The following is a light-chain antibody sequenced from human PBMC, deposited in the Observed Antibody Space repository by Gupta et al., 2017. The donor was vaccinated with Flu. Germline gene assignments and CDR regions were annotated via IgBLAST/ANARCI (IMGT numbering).Light chain of an antibody. J-gene: IGLJ1*01. V-gene: IGLV1-51*02. Sequence: QSLLTQPPSVSAAPGQRVIISCSGTRPNIGNNYVSWYQHVPGAGPSLLIYENNKRPSATPDRFSGSTSGTSATLDITGLQTGDEADYYCASWDDGRGAGVFGTGTKVTVL. CDR1: RPNIGNNY. CDR3: ASWDDGRGAGV. CDR2: ENN.